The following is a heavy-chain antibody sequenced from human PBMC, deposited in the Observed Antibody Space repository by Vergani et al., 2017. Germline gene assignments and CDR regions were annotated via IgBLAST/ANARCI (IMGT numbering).Heavy chain of an antibody. CDR3: ARRGIAAPIDY. J-gene: IGHJ4*02. Sequence: QLQLQESGPGLVKPSETLSLTRTVSGGSISSSSYYWGWIRQPPGKGLEWIGSIYYSGSTYYNPSLKSRVTISVDTSKNQFSLKLSSVTAADTAVYYCARRGIAAPIDYWGQGTLVTVSS. D-gene: IGHD6-13*01. V-gene: IGHV4-39*01. CDR2: IYYSGST. CDR1: GGSISSSSYY.